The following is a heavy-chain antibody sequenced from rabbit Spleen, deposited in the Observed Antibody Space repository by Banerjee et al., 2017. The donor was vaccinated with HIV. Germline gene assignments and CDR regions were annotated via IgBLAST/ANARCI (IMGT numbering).Heavy chain of an antibody. J-gene: IGHJ4*01. CDR3: ARATFLASGYAGLDYFKL. CDR2: IYTSNGNA. D-gene: IGHD3-3*01. V-gene: IGHV1S40*01. CDR1: GLDFSSSYY. Sequence: QSLEESGGDLVKPGASLTLTCTASGLDFSSSYYMCWVRQAPGKGLEWIACIYTSNGNAYYASWAKGRFTFSKTSSTTVTLQMTSLTAADTATYFCARATFLASGYAGLDYFKLWGPGTLVTVS.